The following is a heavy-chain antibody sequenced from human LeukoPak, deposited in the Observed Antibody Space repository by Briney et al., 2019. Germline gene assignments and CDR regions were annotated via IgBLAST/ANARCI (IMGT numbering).Heavy chain of an antibody. CDR3: ARDQFGGSYSGERHREGRLFDY. CDR2: IYHSGST. V-gene: IGHV4-38-2*02. CDR1: GYSISSGYY. D-gene: IGHD1-26*01. Sequence: PSETLSLTCTVSGYSISSGYYWGWIRQPPGKGLEWIGSIYHSGSTYYNPSLKSRVTISVDTSKNQFSLKLSSVTAADTAVCYCARDQFGGSYSGERHREGRLFDYWGQGTLVTVSS. J-gene: IGHJ4*02.